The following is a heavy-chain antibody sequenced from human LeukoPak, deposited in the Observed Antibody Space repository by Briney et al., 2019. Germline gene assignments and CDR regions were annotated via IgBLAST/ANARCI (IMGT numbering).Heavy chain of an antibody. Sequence: SETLSLTCTVSGASISGGGYFWGWIRQPPGKGLEWIGSVYSSGTTYYNPSLKSRVTISVDTSRRQFSLKLTSLTAADTAVYCTRDHQSGPRWGQGTLVTVSS. CDR1: GASISGGGYF. V-gene: IGHV4-39*07. D-gene: IGHD3-10*01. J-gene: IGHJ4*02. CDR2: VYSSGTT. CDR3: TRDHQSGPR.